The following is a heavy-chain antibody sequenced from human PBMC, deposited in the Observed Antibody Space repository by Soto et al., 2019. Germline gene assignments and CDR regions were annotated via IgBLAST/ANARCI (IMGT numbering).Heavy chain of an antibody. CDR3: ARFEWELYGVDY. D-gene: IGHD1-26*01. Sequence: QLQLQESGPGLVKPSETLSLTCTVSGGSISSSSYYWGWIRQPPGKGLEWIGSIYYSGSTYYNPSLNRRVTISVDMSKNQFSLKLSSVTAADTAVYYCARFEWELYGVDYWGQGTLVTVSS. J-gene: IGHJ4*02. CDR1: GGSISSSSYY. CDR2: IYYSGST. V-gene: IGHV4-39*01.